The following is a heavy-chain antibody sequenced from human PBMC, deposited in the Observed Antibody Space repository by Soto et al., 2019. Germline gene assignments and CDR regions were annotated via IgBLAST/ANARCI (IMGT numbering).Heavy chain of an antibody. CDR1: GFNVGSYG. J-gene: IGHJ4*02. V-gene: IGHV3-30*09. Sequence: SGGSLRLSCAASGFNVGSYGMHWVRQAPGKGLEWVAVISYDGSIKSYADSVMGRFAVSRDNSKNTVYLQLSSLTPEDTAVYYCASQIVVVRDYWGQGTLVTVS. CDR2: ISYDGSIK. D-gene: IGHD3-22*01. CDR3: ASQIVVVRDY.